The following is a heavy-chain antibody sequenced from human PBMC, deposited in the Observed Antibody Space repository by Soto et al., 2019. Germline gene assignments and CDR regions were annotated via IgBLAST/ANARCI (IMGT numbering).Heavy chain of an antibody. CDR3: ARSFSGYDPFDY. CDR2: IYYSGNT. V-gene: IGHV4-31*03. J-gene: IGHJ4*02. D-gene: IGHD5-12*01. Sequence: SETLSLTCTVPGGSIGSGGYYWSWIRQHPGKGLEWIGYIYYSGNTYYNPSLRSRVTISVDTSKNQFSLNLTSVTAADTAVYYCARSFSGYDPFDYWGQGTLVTVSS. CDR1: GGSIGSGGYY.